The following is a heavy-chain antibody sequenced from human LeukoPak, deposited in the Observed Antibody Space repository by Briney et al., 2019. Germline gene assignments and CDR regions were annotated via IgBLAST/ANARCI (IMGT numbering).Heavy chain of an antibody. V-gene: IGHV1-24*01. D-gene: IGHD4-23*01. CDR3: AADFDKGGWELYY. CDR1: GYTLTELS. Sequence: SVKVSCKVSGYTLTELSMHWVRQAPGKGLEWMGGFDPENGDTIYAQEFQGRVTMTEDTSTNTAYMELGSLRSEDTAVYYCAADFDKGGWELYYWGQGALVTVSS. CDR2: FDPENGDT. J-gene: IGHJ4*02.